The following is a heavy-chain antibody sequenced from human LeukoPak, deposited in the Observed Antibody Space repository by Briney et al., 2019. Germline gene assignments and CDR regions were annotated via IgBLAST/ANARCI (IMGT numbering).Heavy chain of an antibody. V-gene: IGHV3-33*01. J-gene: IGHJ4*02. CDR2: IWYDGSNK. CDR1: GFTFNNYG. Sequence: PGRSLRLSCAASGFTFNNYGMHWVRQAPGKGLQCVAAIWYDGSNKYYADSVKCRFTISRDNSKNTLYLQMNSLRAEDTALYYCARGQEYYYDSSAYSKFDYWGQGTLVTVSS. D-gene: IGHD3-22*01. CDR3: ARGQEYYYDSSAYSKFDY.